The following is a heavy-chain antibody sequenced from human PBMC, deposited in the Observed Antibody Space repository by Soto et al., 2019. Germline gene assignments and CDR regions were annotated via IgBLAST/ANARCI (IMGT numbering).Heavy chain of an antibody. Sequence: QVQLVQSGAEVKKPGSSVKVSCKTSGVSFHHNGIGWVRQAPGHGLEWMGGVSPPFRTSNYARKFQGRISITADASTGTVNRELSSLTSEDTAQYYCARVLYYGSGSYSPYGMDVWGQGTTVTVSS. CDR2: VSPPFRTS. V-gene: IGHV1-69*01. CDR1: GVSFHHNG. J-gene: IGHJ6*02. D-gene: IGHD3-10*01. CDR3: ARVLYYGSGSYSPYGMDV.